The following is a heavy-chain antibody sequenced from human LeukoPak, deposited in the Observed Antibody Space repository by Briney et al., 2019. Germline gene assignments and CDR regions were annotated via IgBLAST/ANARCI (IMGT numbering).Heavy chain of an antibody. CDR1: GFTFSDYY. CDR2: ISSSSSYT. J-gene: IGHJ4*02. V-gene: IGHV3-11*05. D-gene: IGHD4-17*01. Sequence: TGGSLRLSCAASGFTFSDYYMSWIRQAPGKGLEWVSYISSSSSYTNYADSVKGRFTISRDNAKNSLYLQMNSLRAEDTALYYCARDYDYGDYPGYWGQGTLVTVSS. CDR3: ARDYDYGDYPGY.